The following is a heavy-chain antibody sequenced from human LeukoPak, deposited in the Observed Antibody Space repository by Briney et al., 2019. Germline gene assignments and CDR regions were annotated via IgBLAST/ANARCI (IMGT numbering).Heavy chain of an antibody. D-gene: IGHD6-13*01. CDR1: GFTFSNYE. CDR2: ISSSGSTI. Sequence: AGGTLRLSCAASGFTFSNYEMNWVRQAPGKGLEWVSYISSSGSTIYYADSVKGRFTISRDNAKNSQYLQMNSLRVEDTAVYYCVASSWAYYFDYWGQGTLVTVSS. V-gene: IGHV3-48*03. CDR3: VASSWAYYFDY. J-gene: IGHJ4*02.